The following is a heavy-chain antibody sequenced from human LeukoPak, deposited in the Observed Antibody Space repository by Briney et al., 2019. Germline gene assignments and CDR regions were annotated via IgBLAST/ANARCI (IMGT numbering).Heavy chain of an antibody. CDR1: GFTFSSYA. CDR2: ISYDGSNG. V-gene: IGHV3-30-3*01. J-gene: IGHJ4*02. D-gene: IGHD5-18*01. CDR3: ARVIQLWSYYFDY. Sequence: GGSLRLSCAASGFTFSSYAMHWVRQAPGKGLEWVAVISYDGSNGYYADSVKGRFTISRDNSKNTLYLQMNSLRAEDTAVYYCARVIQLWSYYFDYWGQGTLVTVSS.